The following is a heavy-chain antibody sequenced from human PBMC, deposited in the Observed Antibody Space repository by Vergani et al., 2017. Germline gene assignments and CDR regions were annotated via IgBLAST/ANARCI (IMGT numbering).Heavy chain of an antibody. V-gene: IGHV3-23*01. CDR2: VSGSSATP. D-gene: IGHD6-13*01. CDR3: TRKPYSSSWYNWFDP. Sequence: EVQLLESGGGLVQPGGSLRLSCEASGFSFPGYAMSWVRQAPGKGLEWVSSVSGSSATPYYADSVKGRFIISRDNSKNTLHLQMNSLRADDTAVYYCTRKPYSSSWYNWFDPWGQGTLVTVSS. CDR1: GFSFPGYA. J-gene: IGHJ5*02.